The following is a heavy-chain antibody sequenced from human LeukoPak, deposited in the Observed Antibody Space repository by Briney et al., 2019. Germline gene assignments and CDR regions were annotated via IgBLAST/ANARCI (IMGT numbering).Heavy chain of an antibody. CDR3: ASSSSLSSFDY. Sequence: PSETLSLTCAVYGGSFSGYYWSWIRQPPGKGLEWIGEINHSGSTNYNPSLKSRVTISVDTSKNQFSLKLSSVTAADTAVYYCASSSSLSSFDYWGQGTLVTVSS. J-gene: IGHJ4*02. CDR1: GGSFSGYY. CDR2: INHSGST. V-gene: IGHV4-34*01.